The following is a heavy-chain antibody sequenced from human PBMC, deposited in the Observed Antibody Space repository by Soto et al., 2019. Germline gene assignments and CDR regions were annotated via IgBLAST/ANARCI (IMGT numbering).Heavy chain of an antibody. J-gene: IGHJ4*02. D-gene: IGHD4-17*01. CDR3: TGVGGYYGDYPNFDY. V-gene: IGHV4-59*01. CDR2: IYYTGST. Sequence: KTSETLSLTCTVSGSSISPFYWSWIRQPPGRGLEWIGYIYYTGSTKYNPSLKSRVTLSLGTSRNQLSLKLSSVTAADTAVYFCTGVGGYYGDYPNFDYWGPGTLVTVSS. CDR1: GSSISPFY.